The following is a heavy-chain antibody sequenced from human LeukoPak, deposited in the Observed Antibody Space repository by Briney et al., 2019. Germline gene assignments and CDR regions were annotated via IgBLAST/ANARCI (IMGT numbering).Heavy chain of an antibody. Sequence: GGSLRLSCVASNFDFFSYGMQWVRQAPGKGLVWVSRIFTDGSTTSYADSVKGRFTISRDNAKNTLYLEMKSLRVEDTAVYYCARELPREVTLDYWGQGTLVTVPP. V-gene: IGHV3-74*01. D-gene: IGHD2-21*02. J-gene: IGHJ4*01. CDR2: IFTDGSTT. CDR1: NFDFFSYG. CDR3: ARELPREVTLDY.